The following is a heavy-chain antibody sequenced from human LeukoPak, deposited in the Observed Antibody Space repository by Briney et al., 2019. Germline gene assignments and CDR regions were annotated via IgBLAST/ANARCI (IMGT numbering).Heavy chain of an antibody. CDR3: ARPGADCGSAGCYTYPYYGLDV. Sequence: ASVKVSCKASGYTFTSYYMHWVRQAPGQGLEWMGIINPSGGSTSYAQKFQGRVTMTRDTSTSTAYMELRSLRSDDTAVYYCARPGADCGSAGCYTYPYYGLDVWGQGTTVTVSS. J-gene: IGHJ6*02. V-gene: IGHV1-46*01. D-gene: IGHD2-2*02. CDR1: GYTFTSYY. CDR2: INPSGGST.